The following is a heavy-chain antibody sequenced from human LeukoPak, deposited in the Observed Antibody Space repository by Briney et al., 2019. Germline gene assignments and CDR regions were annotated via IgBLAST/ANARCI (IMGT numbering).Heavy chain of an antibody. CDR3: ARDPNGDYIGAFEF. V-gene: IGHV3-23*01. J-gene: IGHJ3*01. Sequence: GGSLRLSCAASGFTFSNYAVMWVRQAPGQGLEWVSAITSGGAPRYADSVKGRFTISRDKSKNTLYLQMNSLRVEDTAQYFCARDPNGDYIGAFEFWGQGTGVTVSS. CDR2: ITSGGAP. CDR1: GFTFSNYA. D-gene: IGHD4-17*01.